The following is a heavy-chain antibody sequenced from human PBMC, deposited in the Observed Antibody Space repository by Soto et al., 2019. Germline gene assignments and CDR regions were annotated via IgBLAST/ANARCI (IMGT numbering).Heavy chain of an antibody. Sequence: QVQLVQSGAEVKKPGASVKVSCKASGYTFTSYAMHWVRQAPGQRLEWMGWINAGNGNTKYSQKFQGRVTITRDTSASTAYMELSSLRSEDTAVYYCARVEASSGWYGWFDPRGQGTLVTVSS. CDR3: ARVEASSGWYGWFDP. V-gene: IGHV1-3*01. CDR1: GYTFTSYA. CDR2: INAGNGNT. J-gene: IGHJ5*02. D-gene: IGHD6-19*01.